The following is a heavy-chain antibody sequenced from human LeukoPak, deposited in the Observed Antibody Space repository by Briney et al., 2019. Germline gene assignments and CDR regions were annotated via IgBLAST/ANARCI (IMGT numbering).Heavy chain of an antibody. V-gene: IGHV3-74*01. D-gene: IGHD1-1*01. CDR3: VRDKMMDDRGVGFDP. CDR2: INIDGSIT. CDR1: GFTFSDYY. J-gene: IGHJ5*02. Sequence: PGGSLRLSCAASGFTFSDYYMSWIRQAPGKGLMYVSRINIDGSITTYADSVKGRFTISRDNTKNTLYLQMNSLGAEDTAVYYCVRDKMMDDRGVGFDPWGQGTLVTVSS.